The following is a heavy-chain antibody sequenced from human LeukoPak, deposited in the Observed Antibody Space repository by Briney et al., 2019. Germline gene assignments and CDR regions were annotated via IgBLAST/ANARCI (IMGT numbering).Heavy chain of an antibody. J-gene: IGHJ4*02. CDR3: AKDLVSYYDILTGYSAFDY. V-gene: IGHV3-23*01. CDR1: GFTFSSYA. D-gene: IGHD3-9*01. Sequence: GGSLRLSCAASGFTFSSYAMSWVRQAPGKGLEWVSAISGSGGSTYYADSVKGRFTISKDNSKNTLYLQMNSLRAEDTAVYYCAKDLVSYYDILTGYSAFDYWGQGTLVTVSS. CDR2: ISGSGGST.